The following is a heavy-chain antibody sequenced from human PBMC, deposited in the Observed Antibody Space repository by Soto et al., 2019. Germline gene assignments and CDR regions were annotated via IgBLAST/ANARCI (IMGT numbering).Heavy chain of an antibody. CDR2: IYHSGST. J-gene: IGHJ4*02. V-gene: IGHV4-30-2*03. Sequence: PSETLSLTCAFSGGSISSGGYSWSWIRQPPGKGLEWIGYIYHSGSTYYNPSLKSRVTISVDTSKNQFSLKLSSVTAADTAVYYCASQHYYDSSGYYVVYWGQGTLVTVSS. CDR1: GGSISSGGYS. CDR3: ASQHYYDSSGYYVVY. D-gene: IGHD3-22*01.